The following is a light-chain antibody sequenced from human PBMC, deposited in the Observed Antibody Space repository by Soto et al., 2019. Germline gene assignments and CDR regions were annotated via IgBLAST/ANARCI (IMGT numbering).Light chain of an antibody. CDR1: SSNIGSNT. CDR3: AAWDDSLNGYV. CDR2: SNN. V-gene: IGLV1-44*01. J-gene: IGLJ1*01. Sequence: QSVLTQPPSASGTPGQRVTISCSGSSSNIGSNTVNWYQQLPGTAPKLLIYSNNRRPSGVPDRFSRSKTGTSASLAIRGLQSEDEADYYCAAWDDSLNGYVFGTGTRSPS.